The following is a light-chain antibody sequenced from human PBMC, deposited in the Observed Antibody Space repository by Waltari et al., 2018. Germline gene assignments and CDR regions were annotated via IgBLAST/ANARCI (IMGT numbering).Light chain of an antibody. CDR2: AIS. V-gene: IGKV1-39*01. J-gene: IGKJ2*02. CDR3: QQTYRTPST. Sequence: DIQMTQSPSSLSASVGDRITITCRASQNIDFYLNWYQQKPGKAPNLLLYAISTLQSGVPSRFSGSGSGTNFTLTSSVLQPEDFATYFCQQTYRTPSTFGQGTKLDI. CDR1: QNIDFY.